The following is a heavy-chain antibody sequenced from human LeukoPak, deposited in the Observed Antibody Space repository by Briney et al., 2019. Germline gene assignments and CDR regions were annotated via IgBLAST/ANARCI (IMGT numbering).Heavy chain of an antibody. D-gene: IGHD2-2*01. Sequence: PGGSLRLSCAASGFTFSSYSMNWVRQAPGKGLEWVSSISSSSSYIYYADSVKGRFTISRDNAKNSLYLQMNSLRAEDTAVYYCARVGRNTSGGGPFDIWGQGTMVTVSS. J-gene: IGHJ3*02. CDR2: ISSSSSYI. CDR1: GFTFSSYS. V-gene: IGHV3-21*01. CDR3: ARVGRNTSGGGPFDI.